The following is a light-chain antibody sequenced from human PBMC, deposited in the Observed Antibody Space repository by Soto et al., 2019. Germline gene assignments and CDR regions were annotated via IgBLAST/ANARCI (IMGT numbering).Light chain of an antibody. Sequence: QSVLPQPPYAYGSPGQSVTISCTGTSSDVGGYNYVSWYQQHPGKAPKLMIYEVSKRPSGVPDRFSGSKSGNTASLTVSGLQAEDEADYYCSSYAGSNNYVFGTGTKVTVL. CDR3: SSYAGSNNYV. V-gene: IGLV2-8*01. CDR1: SSDVGGYNY. J-gene: IGLJ1*01. CDR2: EVS.